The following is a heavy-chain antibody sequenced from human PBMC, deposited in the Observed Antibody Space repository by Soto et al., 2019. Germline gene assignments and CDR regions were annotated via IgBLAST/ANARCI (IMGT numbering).Heavy chain of an antibody. CDR1: GFAFNNYG. J-gene: IGHJ4*02. V-gene: IGHV3-21*01. D-gene: IGHD3-22*01. Sequence: GGSLRLSCTVSGFAFNNYGINWVRQAPGKGLEWVSSISKSDYTYYSDSVKGRFAISRDSAKSSVSLQMNTLRVEDTAVYYCAREDSSIIPAVSDCWGQGTRVTVAS. CDR2: ISKSDYT. CDR3: AREDSSIIPAVSDC.